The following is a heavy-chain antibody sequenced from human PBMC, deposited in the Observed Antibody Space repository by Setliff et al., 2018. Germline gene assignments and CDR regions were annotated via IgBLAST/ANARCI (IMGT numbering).Heavy chain of an antibody. CDR3: ARGSRFGTIVYRGDYYLDV. J-gene: IGHJ6*03. D-gene: IGHD3-10*01. CDR2: IRPHNGNT. V-gene: IGHV1-18*01. Sequence: GASVKVSCKASGYTFTNYGITWVRQAPGQGLEWMGWIRPHNGNTAYAQKFQDRVILTTDTSTTTVYMELRSLRSDDTAVYYCARGSRFGTIVYRGDYYLDVWGKGTTVTVSS. CDR1: GYTFTNYG.